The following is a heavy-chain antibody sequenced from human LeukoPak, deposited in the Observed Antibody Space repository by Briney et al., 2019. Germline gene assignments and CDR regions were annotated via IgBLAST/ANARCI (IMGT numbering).Heavy chain of an antibody. CDR1: GASISSSY. CDR3: VRGNYDNRGYSNSFDI. D-gene: IGHD3-22*01. Sequence: PSETLSLTCTLSGASISSSYWSWIRQPPGKRLEWIGFIYYNGNTNSNPSLKSRVTISVDTSKNQFSLKLSSVTAADTAVYYCVRGNYDNRGYSNSFDIWGQGAMVTVSS. J-gene: IGHJ3*02. V-gene: IGHV4-59*01. CDR2: IYYNGNT.